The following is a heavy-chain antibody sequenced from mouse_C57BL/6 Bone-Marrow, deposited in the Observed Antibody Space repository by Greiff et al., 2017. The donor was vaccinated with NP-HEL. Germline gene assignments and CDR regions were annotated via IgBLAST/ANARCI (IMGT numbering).Heavy chain of an antibody. CDR2: ISYDGSN. CDR3: ARAYYYGSSGDY. CDR1: GYSITSGYY. Sequence: VQLQQSGPGLVKPSQSLSLTCSVTGYSITSGYYWNWIRQFPGNKLEWMGYISYDGSNNYNPSLKNRISITRDTSKNQFFLKLNSVTTEDTATYYCARAYYYGSSGDYWGQGTTLTVSS. D-gene: IGHD1-1*01. J-gene: IGHJ2*01. V-gene: IGHV3-6*01.